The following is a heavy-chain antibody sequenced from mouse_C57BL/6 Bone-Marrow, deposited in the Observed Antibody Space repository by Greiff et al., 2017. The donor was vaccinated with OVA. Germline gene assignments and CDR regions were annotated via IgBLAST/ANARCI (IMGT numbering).Heavy chain of an antibody. CDR3: AKNREYYDGYYGFAY. V-gene: IGHV2-5*01. D-gene: IGHD2-3*01. J-gene: IGHJ3*01. Sequence: VMLVESGPGLVQPSQSLSITCTVSGFSLTSYGVHWVRQSPGKGLEWLGVIWRGGSTDYNAAFMSRLSITKDNSKSQVFFKMNSLQADDTAIYYCAKNREYYDGYYGFAYWGQGTLVTVSA. CDR2: IWRGGST. CDR1: GFSLTSYG.